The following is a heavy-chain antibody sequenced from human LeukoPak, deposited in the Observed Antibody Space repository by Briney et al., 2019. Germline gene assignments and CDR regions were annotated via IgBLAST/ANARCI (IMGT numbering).Heavy chain of an antibody. D-gene: IGHD3-10*01. CDR2: ISPSGDIT. CDR3: AKDDAWLRFGE. CDR1: GFTFSKHG. J-gene: IGHJ4*02. V-gene: IGHV3-23*01. Sequence: PGGSLRLSCAASGFTFSKHGMNWVRQAPGKGLEWVSGISPSGDITYYADSVKGWFTISRDNSKNTLYLEVISLTAEDTAVYYCAKDDAWLRFGEWSQGTLVTVSS.